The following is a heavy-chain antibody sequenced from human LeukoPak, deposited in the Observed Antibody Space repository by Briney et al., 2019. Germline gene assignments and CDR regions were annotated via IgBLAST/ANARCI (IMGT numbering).Heavy chain of an antibody. Sequence: GGSLRLSCAASGFTFSSYAMSWVRQAPGKGLEWVSVIYSGGSTYYADSVKGRFTISRDNSKNTLYLQVNSLRAEDTAVYYCATSYSPFGLIDYWGQGTLVTVSS. CDR1: GFTFSSYA. CDR2: IYSGGST. CDR3: ATSYSPFGLIDY. D-gene: IGHD4-11*01. J-gene: IGHJ4*02. V-gene: IGHV3-66*02.